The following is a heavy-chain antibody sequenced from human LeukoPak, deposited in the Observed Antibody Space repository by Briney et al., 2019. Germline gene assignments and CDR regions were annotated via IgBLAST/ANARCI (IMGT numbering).Heavy chain of an antibody. V-gene: IGHV4-34*01. CDR1: GESFSTYY. CDR2: INHSGST. CDR3: ANSPLEWLPIPDY. Sequence: PPETLSLTCAVYGESFSTYYWSWIRQPPGKGLEWIGEINHSGSTNYNPSLKSRVTMSVDTSKNHFSLKLSSVTAADTAVYYRANSPLEWLPIPDYWGQGTLVTVS. J-gene: IGHJ4*02. D-gene: IGHD3-3*01.